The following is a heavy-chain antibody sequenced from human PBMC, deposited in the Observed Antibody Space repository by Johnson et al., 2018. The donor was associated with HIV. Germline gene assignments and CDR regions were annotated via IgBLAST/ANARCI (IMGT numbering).Heavy chain of an antibody. CDR1: GFTFSSYA. D-gene: IGHD3-16*02. CDR2: ISYDGSNK. Sequence: QVQLVESGGGVVQPGRSLRLSCAASGFTFSSYAMHWVRQAPGTGLEWVAVISYDGSNKSYADSVKGRFTISRDNSKNTLYLQMNSLRAEDTAVYYCARAGGGYPRGGHAFDIWGQGTMVTVSS. CDR3: ARAGGGYPRGGHAFDI. V-gene: IGHV3-30-3*01. J-gene: IGHJ3*02.